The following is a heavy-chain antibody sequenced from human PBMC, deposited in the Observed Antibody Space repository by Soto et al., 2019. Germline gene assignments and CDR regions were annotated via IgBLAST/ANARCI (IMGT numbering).Heavy chain of an antibody. CDR3: ARRLSGPKEEYNAYYFYGLDV. CDR2: IDPSDSCT. CDR1: GYSFTSHW. J-gene: IGHJ6*02. Sequence: GESLKISCQGSGYSFTSHWITWVRQTPVKGLEWMGRIDPSDSCTNYSPSFQGRVTISADRSISTAFLQWSSLEASDTAIYYCARRLSGPKEEYNAYYFYGLDVWGQGTTVTVSS. D-gene: IGHD1-1*01. V-gene: IGHV5-10-1*01.